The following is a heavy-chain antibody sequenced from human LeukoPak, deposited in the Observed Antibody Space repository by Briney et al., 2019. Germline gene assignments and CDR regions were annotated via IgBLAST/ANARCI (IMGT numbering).Heavy chain of an antibody. D-gene: IGHD5-18*01. CDR1: GGSFSGYY. CDR2: INHGGST. Sequence: SETLSLTCAVYGGSFSGYYWSWIRQPIGKGLEWIGEINHGGSTNYNPSLKSRVTISVDTSKNQFSLKLSSVTAADTAVYYCASHGVDSYGYVGMDVWGQGTTVTVSS. V-gene: IGHV4-34*01. CDR3: ASHGVDSYGYVGMDV. J-gene: IGHJ6*02.